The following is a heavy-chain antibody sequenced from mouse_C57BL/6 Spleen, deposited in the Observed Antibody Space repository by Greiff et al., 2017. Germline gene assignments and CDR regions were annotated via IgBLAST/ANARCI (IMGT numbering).Heavy chain of an antibody. V-gene: IGHV1-5*01. J-gene: IGHJ4*01. CDR2: IYPGNSGT. D-gene: IGHD1-1*01. CDR1: GYTFTSYW. Sequence: EVQLQQSGTVLARPGASVKMSCKTSGYTFTSYWMHWVKQRPGQGLEWIGAIYPGNSGTSYNQKFKGKAKLTADTTASTAYMELSSLTNEDSAVYYDTGDYVSSYDYAMDYWGKGTSVTVSS. CDR3: TGDYVSSYDYAMDY.